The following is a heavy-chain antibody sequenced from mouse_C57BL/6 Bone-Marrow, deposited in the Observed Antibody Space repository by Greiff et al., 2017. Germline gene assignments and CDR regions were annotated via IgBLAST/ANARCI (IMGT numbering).Heavy chain of an antibody. D-gene: IGHD2-4*01. CDR2: ISNGGGST. Sequence: EVMLVESGGGLVQPGGSLKLSCAASGFTFSDYYMYWVRQTPEKRLEWVAYISNGGGSTYYPDTVKGRFTISRANAKNTLYLQMRRLKSEDTAMYYCARPWPHDDYDVWDWYCDVWGTGTTVTVSS. J-gene: IGHJ1*03. CDR1: GFTFSDYY. V-gene: IGHV5-12*01. CDR3: ARPWPHDDYDVWDWYCDV.